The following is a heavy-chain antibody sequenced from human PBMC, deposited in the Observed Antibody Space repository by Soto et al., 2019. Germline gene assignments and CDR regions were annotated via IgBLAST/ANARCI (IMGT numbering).Heavy chain of an antibody. Sequence: VQLVESGGGVVKPAGSLRLSCAASGFTFSSYSMNWVRQAPGKGLEWVSSISSSSSYIYYADSVKGRFTISRDNAKNSLYLQMNSLRAEDTAVYYCARGYEIGSWYGYWGQGTLVTVSS. V-gene: IGHV3-21*01. CDR1: GFTFSSYS. CDR3: ARGYEIGSWYGY. J-gene: IGHJ4*02. CDR2: ISSSSSYI. D-gene: IGHD6-13*01.